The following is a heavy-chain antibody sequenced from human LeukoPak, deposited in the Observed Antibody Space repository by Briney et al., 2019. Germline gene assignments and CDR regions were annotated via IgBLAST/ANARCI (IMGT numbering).Heavy chain of an antibody. Sequence: PGGSLRLSCAASGCTFSSYAMSWGRQAPGKGLEWVSAISGSGGSTYYADSAKGRFTISRDNSKNTLYSQMNSLRAEDIVVEYSAKDLATAMVPLAYWGRGPLVTLP. V-gene: IGHV3-23*01. CDR2: ISGSGGST. CDR3: AKDLATAMVPLAY. CDR1: GCTFSSYA. J-gene: IGHJ4*02. D-gene: IGHD5-18*01.